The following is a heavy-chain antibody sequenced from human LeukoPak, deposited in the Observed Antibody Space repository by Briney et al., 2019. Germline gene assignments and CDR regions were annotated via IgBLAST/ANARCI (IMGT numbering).Heavy chain of an antibody. CDR3: ASGGSLEPFDY. D-gene: IGHD1-26*01. CDR2: TYYSGST. V-gene: IGHV4-59*01. CDR1: GGSISSYY. J-gene: IGHJ4*02. Sequence: SETLSLTCTVSGGSISSYYWSWIRQPPGKGLEWIGYTYYSGSTNYNPSLKSRVTISVDTSKNQFSLKLSSVTAADTAVYYCASGGSLEPFDYWGQGTLVTVSS.